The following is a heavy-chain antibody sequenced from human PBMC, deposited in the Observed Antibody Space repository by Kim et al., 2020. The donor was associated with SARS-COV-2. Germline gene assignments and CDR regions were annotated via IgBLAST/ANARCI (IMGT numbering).Heavy chain of an antibody. J-gene: IGHJ4*02. CDR1: GGTFSSYA. D-gene: IGHD3-10*01. CDR3: ARGALGFGELVGLGFDY. Sequence: SVKVSCKASGGTFSSYAISWVRQAPGQGLEWMGGIIPIFGTANYAQKFQGRVTITADESTSTAYMELSSLRSEDTAVYYCARGALGFGELVGLGFDYWGQGTLVTVSS. CDR2: IIPIFGTA. V-gene: IGHV1-69*13.